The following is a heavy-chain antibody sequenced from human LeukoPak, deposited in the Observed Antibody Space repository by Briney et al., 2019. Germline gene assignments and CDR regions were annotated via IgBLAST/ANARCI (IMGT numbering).Heavy chain of an antibody. CDR3: AKGVSSSWPTYWYFDL. Sequence: GGSLRLSCVASGFTLRSYVMNWVRQTPGKGLGWVSSISGSGDSTFYADSVKGRFSISRDNSKNTLYLQVNGLRTEDTAVYYCAKGVSSSWPTYWYFDLWGRGTLVTVSS. V-gene: IGHV3-23*01. CDR1: GFTLRSYV. J-gene: IGHJ2*01. D-gene: IGHD6-13*01. CDR2: ISGSGDST.